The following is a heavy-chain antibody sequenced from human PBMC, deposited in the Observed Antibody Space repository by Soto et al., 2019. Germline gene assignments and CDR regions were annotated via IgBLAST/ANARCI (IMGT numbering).Heavy chain of an antibody. CDR3: ARNNSNDRTNWFDP. D-gene: IGHD1-20*01. J-gene: IGHJ5*02. V-gene: IGHV1-18*01. Sequence: KVSCKASGYTFTRYGISWVRQAPGQGLEWMGWISAYNGNTNYAQKLQGRVTMTTDTSTSTAYMELRSLRSDDTAVYYCARNNSNDRTNWFDPWGHGTMVTVSS. CDR1: GYTFTRYG. CDR2: ISAYNGNT.